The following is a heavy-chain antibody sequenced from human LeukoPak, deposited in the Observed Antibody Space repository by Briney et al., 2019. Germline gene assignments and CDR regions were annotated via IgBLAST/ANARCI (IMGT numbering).Heavy chain of an antibody. V-gene: IGHV3-48*03. J-gene: IGHJ6*04. CDR1: GFTVHSNY. D-gene: IGHD3-10*02. CDR3: AELGITMIGGV. Sequence: PGGSLRLSCAASGFTVHSNYMSWVRQAPGKGLEWVSYISSSGSTIYYADSVKGRFTISRDNAKNSLYLQMNSLRAEDTAVYYCAELGITMIGGVWGKGTTVTISS. CDR2: ISSSGSTI.